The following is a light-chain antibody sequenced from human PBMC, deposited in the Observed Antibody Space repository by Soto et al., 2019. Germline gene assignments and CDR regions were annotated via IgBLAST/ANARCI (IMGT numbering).Light chain of an antibody. Sequence: QSVLTQPASVSGSPGQSITFSCTGTSSDVGRYDYVSWYQHHPGKAPKLLIYEVSNRPSGVSTRFSGSKSGNTASLTISGLQAEDEADYYCTSLTTKMMVVFGGGTKLTVL. J-gene: IGLJ3*02. V-gene: IGLV2-14*01. CDR1: SSDVGRYDY. CDR3: TSLTTKMMVV. CDR2: EVS.